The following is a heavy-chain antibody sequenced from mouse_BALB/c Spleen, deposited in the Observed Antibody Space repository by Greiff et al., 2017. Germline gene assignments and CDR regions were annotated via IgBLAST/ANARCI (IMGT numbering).Heavy chain of an antibody. V-gene: IGHV3-2*02. Sequence: EVQLVESGPGLVKPSQSLSLTCTVTGYSITSDYAWNWIRQFPGNKLEWMGYISYSGSTSYNPSLKSRISITRDTSKNQFFLQLNSVTTEDTATYYCARDGSYFDYWGQGTTLTVSS. CDR3: ARDGSYFDY. D-gene: IGHD2-3*01. J-gene: IGHJ2*01. CDR2: ISYSGST. CDR1: GYSITSDYA.